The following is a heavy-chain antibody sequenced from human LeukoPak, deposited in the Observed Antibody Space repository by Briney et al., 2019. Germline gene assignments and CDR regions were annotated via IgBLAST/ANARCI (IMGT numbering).Heavy chain of an antibody. CDR1: GFTFSSYA. D-gene: IGHD3-22*01. CDR2: ISYDGSNK. V-gene: IGHV3-30-3*01. Sequence: GGSLRLSCAASGFTFSSYAMHWVRQAPGKGLEWVAVISYDGSNKYYTDSVKGRFTISRDNSKNTLYLQMNSLRAEDTAVYYCARDPSSGYYYYFDYWGQGTLVTVSS. J-gene: IGHJ4*02. CDR3: ARDPSSGYYYYFDY.